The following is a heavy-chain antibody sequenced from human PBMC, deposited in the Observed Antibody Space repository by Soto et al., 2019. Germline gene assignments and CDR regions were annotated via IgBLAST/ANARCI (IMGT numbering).Heavy chain of an antibody. D-gene: IGHD6-19*01. V-gene: IGHV3-7*03. CDR1: GFTFSSCW. CDR3: AGEMHLGSGWGDIDY. J-gene: IGHJ4*02. CDR2: IKEDGIRE. Sequence: EVQLVESGGGLVQPGGSLRLSCAASGFTFSSCWMSWVRQAPGKGLEWVANIKEDGIREYYVDSVKGRFTITSDNAKTSLYLQMNSLGAEDAAVYYCAGEMHLGSGWGDIDYCGQGTLVTVSS.